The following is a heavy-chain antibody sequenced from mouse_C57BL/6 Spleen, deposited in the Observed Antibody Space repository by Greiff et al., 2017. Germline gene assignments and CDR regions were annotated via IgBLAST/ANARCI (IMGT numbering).Heavy chain of an antibody. J-gene: IGHJ4*01. CDR1: GYSFTDYN. D-gene: IGHD1-1*01. Sequence: EVQLQQSGPELVKPGASVKISCTASGYSFTDYNMNWVKQSNGKSLEWIGVINPNYGTTSYNQKFKGKATLTVDQSSSTAYMQLNSLTSEDSAVYYCARNYGSSYEDAMDYWGQGTSVTVSS. V-gene: IGHV1-39*01. CDR2: INPNYGTT. CDR3: ARNYGSSYEDAMDY.